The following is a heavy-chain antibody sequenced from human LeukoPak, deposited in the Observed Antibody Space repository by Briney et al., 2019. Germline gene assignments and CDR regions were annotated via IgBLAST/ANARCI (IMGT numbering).Heavy chain of an antibody. Sequence: GGSLRLSCAASGFTFSSYSMTWVRQAPGKGLEWVSAISGSGGSTYYADSVKGRFTISRDNSKNTLYLQMNSLRAEDTAVYYCAKDFAIPARPGGAWFDPWGQGTLVTVSS. V-gene: IGHV3-23*01. CDR2: ISGSGGST. D-gene: IGHD6-6*01. J-gene: IGHJ5*02. CDR1: GFTFSSYS. CDR3: AKDFAIPARPGGAWFDP.